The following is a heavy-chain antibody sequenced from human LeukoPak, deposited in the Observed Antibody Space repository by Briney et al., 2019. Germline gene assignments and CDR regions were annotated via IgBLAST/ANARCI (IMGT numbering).Heavy chain of an antibody. CDR2: ISTYNADT. Sequence: ASVRVSCKASGYTFTSYGISWVRQAPGQGLEWMGWISTYNADTDCAQKFQGRVTMTTETSTSTAYMELRSLTSDDTAVYYCARDPGQYYDILTGYYTPYYFDYWGQGTLVTVSS. CDR3: ARDPGQYYDILTGYYTPYYFDY. CDR1: GYTFTSYG. D-gene: IGHD3-9*01. V-gene: IGHV1-18*01. J-gene: IGHJ4*02.